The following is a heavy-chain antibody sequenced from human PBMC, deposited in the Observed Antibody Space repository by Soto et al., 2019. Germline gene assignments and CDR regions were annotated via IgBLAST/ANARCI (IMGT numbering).Heavy chain of an antibody. Sequence: SVKVSCKASGGTFSSYAISWVRQAPGQGLEWMGRIIPIFGTANYAQKFQGRVTITADESTSTAYMELSSLRSEDTAVYYCARTEGYDFWSGYYPYYYYGMDVWGQGTTVTVSS. D-gene: IGHD3-3*01. CDR1: GGTFSSYA. CDR3: ARTEGYDFWSGYYPYYYYGMDV. V-gene: IGHV1-69*13. J-gene: IGHJ6*02. CDR2: IIPIFGTA.